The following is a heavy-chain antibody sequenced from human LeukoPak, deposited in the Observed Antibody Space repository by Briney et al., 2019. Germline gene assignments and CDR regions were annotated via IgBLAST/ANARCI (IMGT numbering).Heavy chain of an antibody. CDR3: ACIYGSGGG. V-gene: IGHV3-23*01. CDR2: ISGSGGST. D-gene: IGHD3-10*01. CDR1: GFTFSSYA. Sequence: PGGSLRLSCAASGFTFSSYAMSWVRQAPGKGLEWVSAISGSGGSTYYADSVKGRFTISRDNAKNSLYLQMNSLRAEDTALYYCACIYGSGGGWGQGTLVTVSS. J-gene: IGHJ4*02.